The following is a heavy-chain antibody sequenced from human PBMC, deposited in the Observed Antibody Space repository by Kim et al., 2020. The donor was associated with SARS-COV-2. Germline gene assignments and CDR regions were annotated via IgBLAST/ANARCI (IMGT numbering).Heavy chain of an antibody. V-gene: IGHV4-34*01. CDR3: ARGRYCSGGRPYYVRKPWGLYGMDV. D-gene: IGHD2-15*01. CDR2: INHSGST. J-gene: IGHJ6*02. Sequence: SETLSLTCAVYGGSFSGYYWSWIRQPPGKGLEWIGEINHSGSTNYNPSLKSRVTISVDTSKNQFSLKLSSVTAADTAVYYCARGRYCSGGRPYYVRKPWGLYGMDVWGQGTTVTVSS. CDR1: GGSFSGYY.